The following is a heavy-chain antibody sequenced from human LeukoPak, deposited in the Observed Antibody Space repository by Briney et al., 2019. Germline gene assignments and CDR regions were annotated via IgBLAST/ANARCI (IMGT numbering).Heavy chain of an antibody. J-gene: IGHJ4*02. CDR2: IYYSGST. CDR1: GGSISTSSYY. D-gene: IGHD3-22*01. Sequence: SETLSLTCTVSGGSISTSSYYWGWIRQPPGKGLEWIGSIYYSGSTYYNPSLKSRVTISVDTSKNQFSLKLSSVTAADTAVYYCARSTQYYYDSSGYYPFDYWGQGTLVTVSS. V-gene: IGHV4-39*07. CDR3: ARSTQYYYDSSGYYPFDY.